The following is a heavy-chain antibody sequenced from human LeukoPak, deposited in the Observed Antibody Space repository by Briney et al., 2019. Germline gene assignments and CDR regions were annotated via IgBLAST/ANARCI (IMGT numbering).Heavy chain of an antibody. Sequence: SETLSLTCTVSGYSISSDYYWGWIRQPPGKGLEWIGSIYYSGSTYYNPSLKSRVTISVDTSKNQFSLKLSSVTAADTAVYYCARLVDTAIDFDYWGQGTLVTVSS. J-gene: IGHJ4*02. V-gene: IGHV4-38-2*02. CDR1: GYSISSDYY. CDR2: IYYSGST. CDR3: ARLVDTAIDFDY. D-gene: IGHD5-18*01.